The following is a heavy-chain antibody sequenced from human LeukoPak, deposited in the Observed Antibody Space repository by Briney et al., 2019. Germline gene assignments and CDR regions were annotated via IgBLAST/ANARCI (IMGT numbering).Heavy chain of an antibody. Sequence: GSLRLSCAASGFTFSSYWMSWVRQAPGKGLEWVANINKVGGEKYYVDSVKGRFTISRDNGKNTLFLQMNSLRAEDAAVYYCVRGNDYGGPHYWGQGTLVTVSS. D-gene: IGHD4-23*01. CDR1: GFTFSSYW. J-gene: IGHJ4*02. CDR3: VRGNDYGGPHY. V-gene: IGHV3-7*01. CDR2: INKVGGEK.